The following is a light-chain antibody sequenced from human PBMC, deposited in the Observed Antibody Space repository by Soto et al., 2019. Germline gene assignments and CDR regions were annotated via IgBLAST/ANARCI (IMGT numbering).Light chain of an antibody. CDR1: QVISSW. CDR3: HQASSFPLY. V-gene: IGKV1-12*01. CDR2: KAS. J-gene: IGKJ4*01. Sequence: DIQMTQSPSSVSASVGDTVTVSCRASQVISSWLAWYQQTPGRAPNRLIYKASTLQTGVPSRFSGSGSGTAFPLTINHLQPEDFATYYCHQASSFPLYFGGGTKVEIK.